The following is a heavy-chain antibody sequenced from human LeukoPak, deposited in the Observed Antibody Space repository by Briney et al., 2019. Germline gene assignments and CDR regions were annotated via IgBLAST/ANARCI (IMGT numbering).Heavy chain of an antibody. D-gene: IGHD1-26*01. CDR1: GFTFSNAW. CDR3: TTPLGIVGATGFNY. CDR2: IKSKTDGGTT. Sequence: GGSLRPSCAASGFTFSNAWMSWVRQAPGKGLEWVGRIKSKTDGGTTDYAAPVKGRFTISRDDSKNTLYLQMNSLKTEDTAVYYCTTPLGIVGATGFNYWGQGTLVTVSS. J-gene: IGHJ4*02. V-gene: IGHV3-15*01.